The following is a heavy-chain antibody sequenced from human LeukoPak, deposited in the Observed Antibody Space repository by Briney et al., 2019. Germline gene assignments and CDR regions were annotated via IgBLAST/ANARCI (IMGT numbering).Heavy chain of an antibody. CDR3: VSPIVVVPAAKGPYYYGMDV. J-gene: IGHJ6*02. CDR1: GYTFTSYD. D-gene: IGHD2-2*01. V-gene: IGHV1-8*01. CDR2: MNPNSGNT. Sequence: GASVKVSCKASGYTFTSYDINWVRQATGQGLEWMGWMNPNSGNTGYAQKFQGRVTMTRNTSISTAYMELSSLRSEDTAVYYCVSPIVVVPAAKGPYYYGMDVWGQGTTVTVSS.